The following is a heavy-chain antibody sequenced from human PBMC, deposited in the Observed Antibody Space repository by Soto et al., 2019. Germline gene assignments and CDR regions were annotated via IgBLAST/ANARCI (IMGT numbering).Heavy chain of an antibody. D-gene: IGHD3-10*01. J-gene: IGHJ6*02. CDR1: GFTFSSYS. CDR2: ISSSSSTI. Sequence: PGGSLRLSCAASGFTFSSYSMNWVRQAPGKGLEWVSYISSSSSTIYYADSVKGRFTISRDNAKNSLYLQMNSLRDEDTAVYYCARALLVGLWFGDREYYYGMDVWGQGTTVTVSS. V-gene: IGHV3-48*02. CDR3: ARALLVGLWFGDREYYYGMDV.